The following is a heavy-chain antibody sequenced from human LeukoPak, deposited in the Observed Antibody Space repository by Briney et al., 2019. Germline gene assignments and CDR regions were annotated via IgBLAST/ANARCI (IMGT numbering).Heavy chain of an antibody. CDR1: GYTFTSYG. CDR2: ISAYNGNT. V-gene: IGHV1-18*01. Sequence: ASVKVSCKASGYTFTSYGISWVRQAPGQGLEWMGWISAYNGNTNYAQKLQGRVTMTTDTSTSTAYMELSSLRSEDTAVYYCARRGGDYYLASAFDIWGQGTMVTVSS. D-gene: IGHD4-17*01. CDR3: ARRGGDYYLASAFDI. J-gene: IGHJ3*02.